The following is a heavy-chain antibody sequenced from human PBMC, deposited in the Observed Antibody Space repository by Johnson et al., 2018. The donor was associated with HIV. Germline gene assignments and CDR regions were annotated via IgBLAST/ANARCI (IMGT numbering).Heavy chain of an antibody. CDR1: GFTFSSYW. D-gene: IGHD6-13*01. CDR2: IKQDGSEK. V-gene: IGHV3-7*01. CDR3: ALISAAAGSDDAFDI. J-gene: IGHJ3*02. Sequence: DVQLVESGGGLVQPGGSLRLSCAASGFTFSSYWMSWVRQAPGKGLEWVANIKQDGSEKYYVDSVKGRFPISRDNSKNPLYLQMNSLRAEDTAVYYCALISAAAGSDDAFDIWGQGTMVTVSS.